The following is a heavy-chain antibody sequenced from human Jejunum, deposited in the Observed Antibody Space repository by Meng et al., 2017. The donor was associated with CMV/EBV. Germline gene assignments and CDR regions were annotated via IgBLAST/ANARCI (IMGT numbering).Heavy chain of an antibody. D-gene: IGHD1-1*01. V-gene: IGHV3-30*02. J-gene: IGHJ6*02. CDR1: FSNYG. Sequence: FSNYGMDWVRLAPGKGLEWVAFIRYEGRSKLYADSLPPRFPLSRDNSKNTLSMEMNSLRAEDTAVYYCAKDDCDITNCWQYYALDVWGQGTTVTVSS. CDR2: IRYEGRSK. CDR3: AKDDCDITNCWQYYALDV.